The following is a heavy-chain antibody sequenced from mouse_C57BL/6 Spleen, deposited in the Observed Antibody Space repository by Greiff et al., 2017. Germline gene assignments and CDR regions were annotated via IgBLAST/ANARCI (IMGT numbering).Heavy chain of an antibody. CDR2: IYPSDSET. CDR3: ARGITTVADVDV. D-gene: IGHD1-1*01. CDR1: GYTFTSYW. J-gene: IGHJ1*03. Sequence: QVQLQQPGAELVRPGSSVKLSCKASGYTFTSYWMDWVKQRPGQGLEWIGNIYPSDSETHYNQKFKDKATLTVDKSSSTAYMQLSSLTSEDSAVYYCARGITTVADVDVWGTGTTVTVSS. V-gene: IGHV1-61*01.